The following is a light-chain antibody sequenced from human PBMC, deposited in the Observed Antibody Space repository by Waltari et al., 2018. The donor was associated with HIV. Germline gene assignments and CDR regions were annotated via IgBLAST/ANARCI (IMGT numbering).Light chain of an antibody. CDR1: SGSVASNS. CDR3: QSYDSRNHVV. CDR2: EDN. J-gene: IGLJ2*01. Sequence: NFMLTQPHSVSESPGKTVTISCTRSSGSVASNSVQRSQQRPGSSPTTVIHEDNQRPSGVPDRFSGSIDSSSNSASLTISGLKTEDEADYYCQSYDSRNHVVFGGGTKLTVL. V-gene: IGLV6-57*01.